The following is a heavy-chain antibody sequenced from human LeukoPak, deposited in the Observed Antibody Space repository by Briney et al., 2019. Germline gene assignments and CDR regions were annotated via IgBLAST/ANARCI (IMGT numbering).Heavy chain of an antibody. V-gene: IGHV3-11*01. D-gene: IGHD3-3*01. J-gene: IGHJ6*02. CDR2: ISSSGSTI. CDR3: ARDGESSTIFGGYYYYSMDV. Sequence: GGSLRLSCAASGFTFSDYYMSWIRQAPGKGLEWVSYISSSGSTIYYADSVKGRFTISRDNAKNSLYLQMNSLRAEDTAVYYCARDGESSTIFGGYYYYSMDVWGQGTTVTVSS. CDR1: GFTFSDYY.